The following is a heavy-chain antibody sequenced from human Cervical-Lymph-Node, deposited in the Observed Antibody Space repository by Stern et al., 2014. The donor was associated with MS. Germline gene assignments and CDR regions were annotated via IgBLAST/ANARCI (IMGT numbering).Heavy chain of an antibody. Sequence: QVQLGQSGAEVKKPGASVKVSCKTSGYTFTDYYMHWVRQAPGQGLEWMGWINSYNGDTKYAQNFQGRVTMTTDTSTSTVYMDLRRLTSDDTAVYYCARDCSSSSCHDYWGQGTLVTVSS. D-gene: IGHD2-2*01. CDR3: ARDCSSSSCHDY. V-gene: IGHV1-2*02. CDR1: GYTFTDYY. CDR2: INSYNGDT. J-gene: IGHJ4*02.